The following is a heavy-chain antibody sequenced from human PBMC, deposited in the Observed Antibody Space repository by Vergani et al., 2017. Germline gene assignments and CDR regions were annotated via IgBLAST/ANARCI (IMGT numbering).Heavy chain of an antibody. V-gene: IGHV3-30*18. J-gene: IGHJ5*02. CDR2: ISYDGSEK. CDR1: GFTFSRSG. D-gene: IGHD3-3*01. Sequence: QVQLVESGGGVVQPGRSLRLSCAASGFTFSRSGIHWVRQAPGKGLEWLAVISYDGSEKYYADSVKGRFTISRDNSKNTVYLQVNSLRAEDTAVYYCTKDLPSGNTGGDWFDPWGQGTLVTVSS. CDR3: TKDLPSGNTGGDWFDP.